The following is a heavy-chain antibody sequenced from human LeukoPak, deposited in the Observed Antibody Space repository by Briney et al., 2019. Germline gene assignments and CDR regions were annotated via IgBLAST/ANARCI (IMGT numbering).Heavy chain of an antibody. CDR2: INHSGST. CDR1: GGSFSGYY. CDR3: ARVGGYDFWSGYCLDY. Sequence: SETLSLTCAVYGGSFSGYYWSWIRQPPGKGLEWIGVINHSGSTNYSPSLKSRVTISVATSKTQFSLKLSSVTAADTAVYYCARVGGYDFWSGYCLDYWGQGTLVTVSS. D-gene: IGHD3-3*01. J-gene: IGHJ4*02. V-gene: IGHV4-34*01.